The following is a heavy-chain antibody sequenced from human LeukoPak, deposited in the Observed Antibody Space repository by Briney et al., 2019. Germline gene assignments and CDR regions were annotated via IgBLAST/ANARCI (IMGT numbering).Heavy chain of an antibody. Sequence: SVKVSCKASGGTFSSYAISWVRQAPGQGLEWTGGIIPIYGTANYAQKFQGRVTITTDESTSTAYMELSSLRSEDTAVYYCARGGSGYDSYHYFDYWGQGTLVTVSS. V-gene: IGHV1-69*05. CDR3: ARGGSGYDSYHYFDY. CDR1: GGTFSSYA. J-gene: IGHJ4*02. CDR2: IIPIYGTA. D-gene: IGHD5-12*01.